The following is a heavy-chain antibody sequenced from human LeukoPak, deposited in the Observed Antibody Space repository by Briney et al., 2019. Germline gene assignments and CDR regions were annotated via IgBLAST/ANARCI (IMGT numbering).Heavy chain of an antibody. Sequence: GGSLRLSCAASGFTFSSYEMNWVRQAPGKGLEWVSYISSSGSTMYNADSVKGRFTISRDNAKNSLYLQMNSLRAEDTAVYYCARGPNTDYGRRYYYYMDVWGKGTTVTVSS. D-gene: IGHD4-17*01. J-gene: IGHJ6*03. CDR1: GFTFSSYE. CDR2: ISSSGSTM. V-gene: IGHV3-48*03. CDR3: ARGPNTDYGRRYYYYMDV.